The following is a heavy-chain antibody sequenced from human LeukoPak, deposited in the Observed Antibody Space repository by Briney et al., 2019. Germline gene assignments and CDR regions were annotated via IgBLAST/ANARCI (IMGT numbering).Heavy chain of an antibody. CDR1: GFIFNNYG. V-gene: IGHV3-30*02. D-gene: IGHD6-13*01. CDR2: IRYDGSNK. CDR3: ATVKGIKRIAAAGLDFDY. Sequence: GGSLRLSCAASGFIFNNYGMHWVRQAPGKGLEWVAFIRYDGSNKYYADSVKGRFTISRDNSKNTLYVQMNSLRAEDTAVYYCATVKGIKRIAAAGLDFDYWGQGTLVTVSS. J-gene: IGHJ4*02.